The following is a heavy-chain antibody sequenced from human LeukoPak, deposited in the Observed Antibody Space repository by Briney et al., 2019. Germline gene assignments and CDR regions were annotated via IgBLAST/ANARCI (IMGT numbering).Heavy chain of an antibody. CDR1: GFTFSSYT. J-gene: IGHJ4*02. Sequence: GGSLRLSCAASGFTFSSYTINWVRQAPGKGLEWVSSISSNSHYIFYADSVKGRFTISRDNSKNTLYLQMSSLRAEDTAVYYCAKKRHIGIAVAVIFGYWGQGTLVTVSS. D-gene: IGHD6-19*01. CDR3: AKKRHIGIAVAVIFGY. CDR2: ISSNSHYI. V-gene: IGHV3-21*01.